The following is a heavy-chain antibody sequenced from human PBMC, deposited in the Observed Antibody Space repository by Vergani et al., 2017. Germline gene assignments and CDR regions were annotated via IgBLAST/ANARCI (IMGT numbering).Heavy chain of an antibody. Sequence: VQLVESGGGLVQPGGSLRLSCAASGFTFSSYSMNWVRQAPGKGLEWVAVISYDGSNKYYADSVKGRFTISRDNSKNTLYLQMNSLRAEDTAVYYCARDHSVGDIVVVPATTAFDYWGQGILVTVSS. CDR2: ISYDGSNK. J-gene: IGHJ4*02. V-gene: IGHV3-30*03. CDR1: GFTFSSYS. D-gene: IGHD2-2*01. CDR3: ARDHSVGDIVVVPATTAFDY.